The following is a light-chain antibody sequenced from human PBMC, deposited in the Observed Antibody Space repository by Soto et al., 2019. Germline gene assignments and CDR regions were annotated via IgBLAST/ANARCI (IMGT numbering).Light chain of an antibody. CDR1: RSVSSN. Sequence: EIVMTQSPATLSVSPGERATLSCRASRSVSSNLAWYQQKPGQAPRLLIYGASTRATGIPARFSGSGSGTEFTLTISTLQSEDLAVYYCQQYYSWWTFGQGTKVDIK. J-gene: IGKJ1*01. CDR2: GAS. V-gene: IGKV3-15*01. CDR3: QQYYSWWT.